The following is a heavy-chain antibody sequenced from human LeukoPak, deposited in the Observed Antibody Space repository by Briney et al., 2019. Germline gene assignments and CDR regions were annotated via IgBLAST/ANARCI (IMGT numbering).Heavy chain of an antibody. J-gene: IGHJ4*02. CDR2: IYTSGST. D-gene: IGHD3/OR15-3a*01. Sequence: PSEALSLTCTVSGGSISSGSYYWSWIRQPAGKGLEWIGRIYTSGSTNYNPSLKSRVTISVDTSKNQFSLKLSSVTAADTAVYYCARGTVSLYYFDYWGQGTLVTVSS. V-gene: IGHV4-61*02. CDR1: GGSISSGSYY. CDR3: ARGTVSLYYFDY.